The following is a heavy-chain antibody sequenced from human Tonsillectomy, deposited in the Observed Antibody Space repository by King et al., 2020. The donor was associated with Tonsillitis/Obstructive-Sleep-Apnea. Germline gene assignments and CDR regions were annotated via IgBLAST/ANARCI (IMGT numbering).Heavy chain of an antibody. CDR2: IDPSDSYT. CDR1: GYTFTNYW. CDR3: ARPHSSGWYFYGMDV. Sequence: QLVQSGAEVKKPGESLRISCKGSGYTFTNYWITWVRQMPGKGLDWMGRIDPSDSYTNYSPSFQGHVTISTDKSIRTAYLQWSSLKAPDTAMYYCARPHSSGWYFYGMDVWGQGTTVTVSS. D-gene: IGHD6-19*01. V-gene: IGHV5-10-1*01. J-gene: IGHJ6*02.